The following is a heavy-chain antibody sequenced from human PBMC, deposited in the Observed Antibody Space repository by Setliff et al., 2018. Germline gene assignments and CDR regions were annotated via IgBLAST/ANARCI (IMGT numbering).Heavy chain of an antibody. V-gene: IGHV1-2*02. J-gene: IGHJ6*04. CDR3: ARGTDYHGSGSYWAKDV. Sequence: GASVKVSCKASGYTFTGHYIHWVRQAPGQGLEWMGWINPRTGVTIYAQKFKGRVTMTRDTSITTVYMDLSSLKSDDTAVYYCARGTDYHGSGSYWAKDVWGKGATVTVSS. D-gene: IGHD3-10*01. CDR1: GYTFTGHY. CDR2: INPRTGVT.